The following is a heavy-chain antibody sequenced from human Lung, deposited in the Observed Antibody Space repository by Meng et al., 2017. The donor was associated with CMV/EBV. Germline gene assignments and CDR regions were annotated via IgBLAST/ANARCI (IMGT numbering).Heavy chain of an antibody. CDR3: ARDRTGDCSSTSCYNYYYYYGMDV. D-gene: IGHD2-2*02. Sequence: SSVNVSXKASGGTFSNYAFCWVRQAPGQGLEWMGGIIPIFGIANYAQKFQGRVTIATDESTSTAYMELFSLRPEDTAVYYCARDRTGDCSSTSCYNYYYYYGMDVWGEGXTVTVSS. J-gene: IGHJ6*04. CDR1: GGTFSNYA. CDR2: IIPIFGIA. V-gene: IGHV1-69*05.